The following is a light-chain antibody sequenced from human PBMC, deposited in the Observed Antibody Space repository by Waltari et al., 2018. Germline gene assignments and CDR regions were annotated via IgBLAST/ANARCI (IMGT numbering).Light chain of an antibody. Sequence: QSVLTQPPPASGPPGQSVTIPCSGGASNLGGNLVNWYQQLPGKAPKLLIYRSDLRPSGVPDRFSGSKSGTSASLAISGLQSEDEADYFCASWDDSLNGHWVFGGGTKVTVL. CDR3: ASWDDSLNGHWV. CDR1: ASNLGGNL. V-gene: IGLV1-44*01. J-gene: IGLJ3*02. CDR2: RSD.